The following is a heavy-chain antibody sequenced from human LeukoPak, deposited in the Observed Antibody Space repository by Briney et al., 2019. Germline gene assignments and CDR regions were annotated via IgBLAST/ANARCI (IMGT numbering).Heavy chain of an antibody. CDR2: IYTSGNA. CDR1: GGSISSGSYY. Sequence: SETLSLTCTVSGGSISSGSYYWSRIRQPPGKGLEWIGRIYTSGNANYNPSLKSRVTISVDTPKNQFSLKLSSVTAADTAVYYCATDRFRYFDWLHGGGWWFDPWGQGTLVTVSS. V-gene: IGHV4-61*02. CDR3: ATDRFRYFDWLHGGGWWFDP. D-gene: IGHD3-9*01. J-gene: IGHJ5*02.